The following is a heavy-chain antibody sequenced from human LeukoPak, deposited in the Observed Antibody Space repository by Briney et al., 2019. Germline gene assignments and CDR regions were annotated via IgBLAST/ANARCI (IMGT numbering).Heavy chain of an antibody. V-gene: IGHV1-24*01. J-gene: IGHJ3*02. CDR3: ARHPANYYDSSGYPTPSAFDI. CDR2: FDPEDGET. CDR1: GCTLTELS. Sequence: ASVKVSCKVSGCTLTELSMHWVRQAPGKGLEWMGGFDPEDGETIYAQKFQGRVTMTEDTSTDTAYMELSSLRSEDTAVYYCARHPANYYDSSGYPTPSAFDIWGQGTMVTVSS. D-gene: IGHD3-22*01.